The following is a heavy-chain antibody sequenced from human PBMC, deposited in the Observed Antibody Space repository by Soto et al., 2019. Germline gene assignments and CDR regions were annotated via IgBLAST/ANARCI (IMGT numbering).Heavy chain of an antibody. CDR2: IYYSGST. CDR3: ARHVGYCSGVSCSRKTLYYYYYMDV. D-gene: IGHD2-15*01. CDR1: GGSISSYY. Sequence: SENLYITCTVSGGSISSYYWSWIRQPPGKGLEWIGYIYYSGSTNYNPSLKSRVTISVDTYKNQFSLKLSSVTAADTAVYYCARHVGYCSGVSCSRKTLYYYYYMDVWGKGTTGTGSS. J-gene: IGHJ6*03. V-gene: IGHV4-59*08.